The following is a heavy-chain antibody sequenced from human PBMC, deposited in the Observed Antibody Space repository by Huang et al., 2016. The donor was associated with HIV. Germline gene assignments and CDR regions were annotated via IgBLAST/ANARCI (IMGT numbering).Heavy chain of an antibody. Sequence: EVQLVDSGGGLVKPGGSLRLSCAASGFSLDSFNMFWVRQTPAKGVQWVACISPSSSFIEYADAVKGRFSISRDNAKNSLYLQMNSLRGEDTAVYYCVKDRGQQLSPFDSWGQGTLVTVSS. J-gene: IGHJ4*02. CDR3: VKDRGQQLSPFDS. CDR1: GFSLDSFN. V-gene: IGHV3-21*01. CDR2: ISPSSSFI. D-gene: IGHD6-13*01.